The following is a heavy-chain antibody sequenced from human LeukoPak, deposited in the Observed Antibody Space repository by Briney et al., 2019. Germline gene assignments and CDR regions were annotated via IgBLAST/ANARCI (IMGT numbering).Heavy chain of an antibody. CDR3: ARGSTSPVPYFDY. J-gene: IGHJ4*02. Sequence: GGSLRLSCAASGFTFSDYYMSWIRQAPGKGLEWVSYISSSGSAIYYADSVKGRFTISRDNAKNSLYLQMNSLRAEDTAVYYCARGSTSPVPYFDYWGQGTLVTVSS. CDR2: ISSSGSAI. CDR1: GFTFSDYY. V-gene: IGHV3-11*04. D-gene: IGHD2-2*01.